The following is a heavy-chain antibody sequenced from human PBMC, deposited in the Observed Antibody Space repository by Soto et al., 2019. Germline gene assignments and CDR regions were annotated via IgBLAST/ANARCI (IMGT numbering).Heavy chain of an antibody. D-gene: IGHD6-13*01. J-gene: IGHJ6*02. CDR3: ARDGLKYSSSRFYYYYYGMDV. CDR2: INAGNGNT. CDR1: GYTFTSYA. V-gene: IGHV1-3*01. Sequence: GASVKVSCKASGYTFTSYAMHWVRQAPGQRLEWMGWINAGNGNTKYSQKFQGRVTITRDTSASTAYMELSSLRSEDTAVYYCARDGLKYSSSRFYYYYYGMDVWGQGTTVTVS.